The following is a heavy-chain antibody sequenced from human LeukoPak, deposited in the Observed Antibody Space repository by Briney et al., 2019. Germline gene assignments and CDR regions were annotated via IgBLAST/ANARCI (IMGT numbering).Heavy chain of an antibody. J-gene: IGHJ4*02. CDR3: ARADIVATIFYFDY. Sequence: SETLSLTCSVSGGSISSCTYSWGWIRQPPGKGLEWIGSFSCSGSTYYNPSLKSRVTISVDTSKSQFSLKLSSVTAADTAVYYCARADIVATIFYFDYWGQGTLVTVSS. D-gene: IGHD5-12*01. CDR1: GGSISSCTYS. CDR2: FSCSGST. V-gene: IGHV4-39*07.